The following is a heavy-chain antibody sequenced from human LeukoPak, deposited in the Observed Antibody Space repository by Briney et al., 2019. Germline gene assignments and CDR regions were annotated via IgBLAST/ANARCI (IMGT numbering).Heavy chain of an antibody. CDR3: AKISSVTANFDC. CDR1: GFTFSSFG. Sequence: GGSLRLSCAASGFTFSSFGMHWVRQAPGKGLEWVAVIWFDGSNEYYAGSVKGRFTISRDNSKNTLYLQMNTLRAEDTAVYSCAKISSVTANFDCWGQGTLVTISS. D-gene: IGHD4-17*01. V-gene: IGHV3-33*06. CDR2: IWFDGSNE. J-gene: IGHJ4*02.